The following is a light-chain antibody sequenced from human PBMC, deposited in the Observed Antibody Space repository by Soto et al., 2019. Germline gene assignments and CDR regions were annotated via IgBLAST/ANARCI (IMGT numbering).Light chain of an antibody. J-gene: IGKJ1*01. V-gene: IGKV3-20*01. CDR1: QSVSSNN. Sequence: EIVLTQSPDTLSLSPGERATLSCRASQSVSSNNLAWYQHKPGQPPRLLIYVASRRATGIPDRFSGSGSGSEFTLTITRLEPEDFAVYYCQQDGSGPWRFGEGTKVEIK. CDR3: QQDGSGPWR. CDR2: VAS.